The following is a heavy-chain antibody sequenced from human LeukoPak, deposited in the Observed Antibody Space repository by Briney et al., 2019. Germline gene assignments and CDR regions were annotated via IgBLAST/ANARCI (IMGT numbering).Heavy chain of an antibody. V-gene: IGHV6-1*01. Sequence: SQTLSLTRAISGDTVSSNSAAWNWIRQSPSKGLDWLGRTYYRSKWYNDYAVSVKSRITINPDTSKNQFSLQLNSVTPEDTAVYYCARSSWEAMIGFDPWGQGTLVTVSS. CDR2: TYYRSKWYN. CDR1: GDTVSSNSAA. J-gene: IGHJ5*02. CDR3: ARSSWEAMIGFDP. D-gene: IGHD5-12*01.